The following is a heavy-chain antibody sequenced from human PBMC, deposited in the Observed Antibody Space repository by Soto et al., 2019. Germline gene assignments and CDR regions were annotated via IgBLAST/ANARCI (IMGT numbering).Heavy chain of an antibody. D-gene: IGHD1-26*01. CDR2: ISYDGSNK. CDR1: GFTFSSYA. CDR3: AREGTVGATNYYYYGMDV. Sequence: GGSLRLSCAASGFTFSSYAMHWVRQSPGKGLEWVAVISYDGSNKYYADSVKGRFTISRDNSKNTLYLQMNSLRAEDTAVYYCAREGTVGATNYYYYGMDVWGQGTTVTVSS. V-gene: IGHV3-30-3*01. J-gene: IGHJ6*02.